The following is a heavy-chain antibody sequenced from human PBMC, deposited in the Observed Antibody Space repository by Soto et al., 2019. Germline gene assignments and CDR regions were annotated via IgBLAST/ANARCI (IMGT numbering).Heavy chain of an antibody. J-gene: IGHJ4*02. CDR3: ARGVTLVRGVIPTPYFDY. Sequence: SETLSLTCTVSGGSISSGGYYWSWIRQHPGKGLEWIGYIYYSGSTYYNPSLKGRVTISVDTSKNQFSLKLSSVTAADTAVYYCARGVTLVRGVIPTPYFDYWGQGALVTVSS. CDR2: IYYSGST. V-gene: IGHV4-31*03. CDR1: GGSISSGGYY. D-gene: IGHD3-10*01.